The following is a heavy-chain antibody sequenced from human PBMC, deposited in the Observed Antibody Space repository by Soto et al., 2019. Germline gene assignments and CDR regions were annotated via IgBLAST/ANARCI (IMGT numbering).Heavy chain of an antibody. CDR1: GCSISSSSYY. V-gene: IGHV4-39*01. J-gene: IGHJ4*02. CDR3: ARLGQWLISPVDY. CDR2: IYYSGST. D-gene: IGHD6-19*01. Sequence: KPSETLSLTCTVSGCSISSSSYYWGWIRQPPGKGLEWIGSIYYSGSTYYNPSLKSRVTISVDTSKNQFSLKLSSVTAADTAVYYCARLGQWLISPVDYWGQGTLVTVSS.